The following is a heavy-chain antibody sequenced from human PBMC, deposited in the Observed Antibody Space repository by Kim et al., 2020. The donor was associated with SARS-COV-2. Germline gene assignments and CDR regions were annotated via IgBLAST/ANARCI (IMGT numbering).Heavy chain of an antibody. V-gene: IGHV1-69*13. CDR3: ATRRRAQYSYGYFYYFDY. CDR2: IIPIFGTA. J-gene: IGHJ4*02. CDR1: GGTFSSYA. Sequence: SVKVSCKASGGTFSSYAISWVRQAPGQGLEWMGGIIPIFGTANYAQKFQGRVTITADESTSTAYMELSSLRSEDTAVYYCATRRRAQYSYGYFYYFDYWGQGTLVTVSS. D-gene: IGHD5-18*01.